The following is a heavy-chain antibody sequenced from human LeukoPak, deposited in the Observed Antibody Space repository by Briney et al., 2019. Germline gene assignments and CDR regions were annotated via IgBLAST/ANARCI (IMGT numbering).Heavy chain of an antibody. CDR1: GYTFTGYY. D-gene: IGHD5-18*01. V-gene: IGHV1-18*04. CDR2: ISTYKGNT. J-gene: IGHJ6*03. Sequence: ASVKVSCKASGYTFTGYYMHWVRQAPGQGLEWMGWISTYKGNTNYAQKLQGRVTMTTDTSTSTVYMELRSLRSDDTAVYYCARGMSYGYPFSYMDVWGKGTTVTVSS. CDR3: ARGMSYGYPFSYMDV.